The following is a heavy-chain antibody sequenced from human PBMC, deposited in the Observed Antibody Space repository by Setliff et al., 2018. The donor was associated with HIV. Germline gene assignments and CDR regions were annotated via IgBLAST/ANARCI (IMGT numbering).Heavy chain of an antibody. V-gene: IGHV4-34*01. CDR2: INHSGGT. Sequence: KPSETLSLTCAVSGGTFSLHYYTWIRQSPLRGLEWIGEINHSGGTRYNPSLESRVTMSLDSSRKQFSLRLISVTAADTAVYYCTRDLWGDDYYYNNMDVWGQGTTVTVSS. J-gene: IGHJ6*03. CDR3: TRDLWGDDYYYNNMDV. CDR1: GGTFSLHY. D-gene: IGHD2-21*02.